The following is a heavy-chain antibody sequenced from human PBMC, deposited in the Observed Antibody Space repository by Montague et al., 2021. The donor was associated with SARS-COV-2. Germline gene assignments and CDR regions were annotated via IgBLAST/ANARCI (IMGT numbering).Heavy chain of an antibody. CDR1: GGFISSSY. J-gene: IGHJ6*02. D-gene: IGHD1-20*01. V-gene: IGHV4-59*01. CDR2: IHHSGNT. CDR3: ARDVLPPRTAIITNYFGMDV. Sequence: SETLSLTCTVPGGFISSSYWSWIRQPPGKGLEWIGYIHHSGNTNYNPSLKSRVTISIDTSMNQFSLSLSSMTAADTAAYFCARDVLPPRTAIITNYFGMDVWGQGTTVIVSS.